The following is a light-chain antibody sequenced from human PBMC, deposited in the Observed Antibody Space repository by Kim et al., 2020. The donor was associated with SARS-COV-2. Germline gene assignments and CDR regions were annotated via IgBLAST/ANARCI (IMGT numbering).Light chain of an antibody. CDR1: NSNIGNNY. J-gene: IGLJ3*02. CDR2: NNN. V-gene: IGLV1-51*01. Sequence: QSVLTQPPSVSAAPGQDVTISCSGSNSNIGNNYVSWYQQLPGTAPKLLINNNNNRPSGIPGRFSGSKSGTSATLGITGLQTGDEADYYCGTWDSSLRAEVFGGGTRLTVL. CDR3: GTWDSSLRAEV.